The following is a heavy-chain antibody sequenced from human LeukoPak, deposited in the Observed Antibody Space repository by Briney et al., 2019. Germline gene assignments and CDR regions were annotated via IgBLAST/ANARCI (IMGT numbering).Heavy chain of an antibody. CDR3: ARGATMVRGVIRVVQFDY. V-gene: IGHV4-4*07. Sequence: SETLSLTCTVSGGSISTYHWSWIRQPAGKGLEWIGHIYTSGSTNYNPSLKSRVTMSVDKSKNQFSLKLSSVTAADTAVYYCARGATMVRGVIRVVQFDYWGQGTLVTVSS. J-gene: IGHJ4*02. D-gene: IGHD3-10*01. CDR2: IYTSGST. CDR1: GGSISTYH.